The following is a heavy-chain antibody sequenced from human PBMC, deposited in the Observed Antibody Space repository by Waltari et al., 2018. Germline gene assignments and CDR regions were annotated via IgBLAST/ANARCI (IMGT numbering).Heavy chain of an antibody. D-gene: IGHD3-22*01. CDR2: IIPIFGTA. Sequence: QVQLVQSGAAVKKPGSSVKVSCKASGGTCSSYAIRWVRHAPGTGLEWMGGIIPIFGTANYAQKFQGRVTITADESTSTAYMELSSLRSEDTAVYYCAREVVARYYDSSGYYFDYWGQGTLVTVSS. CDR1: GGTCSSYA. CDR3: AREVVARYYDSSGYYFDY. V-gene: IGHV1-69*12. J-gene: IGHJ4*02.